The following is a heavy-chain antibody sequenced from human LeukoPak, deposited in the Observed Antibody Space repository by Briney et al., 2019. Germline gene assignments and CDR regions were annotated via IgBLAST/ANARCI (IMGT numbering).Heavy chain of an antibody. CDR1: GFTFSNAW. V-gene: IGHV3-15*01. Sequence: GGSLRLSCAASGFTFSNAWMSWVRQAPGKGLEWVGRIKSKTDGGTTDYAAPVKGRFTISRDDSKNTLYLQMNGLKTEDTAVYYCTTDLFSDYYGSRGYWGQGTLVTVSS. CDR2: IKSKTDGGTT. D-gene: IGHD3-10*01. J-gene: IGHJ4*02. CDR3: TTDLFSDYYGSRGY.